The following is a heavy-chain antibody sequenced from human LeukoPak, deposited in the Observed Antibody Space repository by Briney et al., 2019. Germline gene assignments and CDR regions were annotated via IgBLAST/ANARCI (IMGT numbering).Heavy chain of an antibody. CDR1: GFTLSSYA. Sequence: GGSLRLSCAASGFTLSSYAMSWVRQAPGKGLEWVSAISDSGNTYHADSVKGRFSISRDSSKNTLFLQMNRLRPEDAAVYYCAKDQGSGSENYSWGYFDYWGQGTLVTVSS. D-gene: IGHD3-10*01. CDR2: ISDSGNT. CDR3: AKDQGSGSENYSWGYFDY. V-gene: IGHV3-23*01. J-gene: IGHJ4*02.